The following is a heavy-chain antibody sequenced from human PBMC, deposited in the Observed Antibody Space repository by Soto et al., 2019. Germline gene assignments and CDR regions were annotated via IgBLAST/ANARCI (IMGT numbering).Heavy chain of an antibody. CDR3: AKDGSHNFDY. D-gene: IGHD1-26*01. CDR2: MSYDGSNE. CDR1: GFTFSHYA. J-gene: IGHJ4*02. Sequence: QVQLVESGGGGVQPGRSLKLSWAASGFTFSHYAMHLVRQAPGKGLEWVALMSYDGSNEYYADSVKGRFTISRDNSKNTLYLQMNSLRAEDTAVYYCAKDGSHNFDYWGQGTLVTVSS. V-gene: IGHV3-30*18.